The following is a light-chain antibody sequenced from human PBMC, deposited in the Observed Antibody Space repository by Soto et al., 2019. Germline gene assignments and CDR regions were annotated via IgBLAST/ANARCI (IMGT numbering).Light chain of an antibody. V-gene: IGKV3-11*01. J-gene: IGKJ2*01. Sequence: EIVLTQSPAALSLSPGERATLSCRASEAVHNHLAWYQQNPGQAPRLLIYDVSERATGIPARFSGSGFGTDFTLTISSLEPVDFAVYYCQQRRHWPYTFGQGTKLEIK. CDR2: DVS. CDR3: QQRRHWPYT. CDR1: EAVHNH.